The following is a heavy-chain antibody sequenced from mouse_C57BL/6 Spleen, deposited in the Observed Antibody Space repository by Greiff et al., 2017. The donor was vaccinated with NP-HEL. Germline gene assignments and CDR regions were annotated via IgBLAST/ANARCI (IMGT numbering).Heavy chain of an antibody. Sequence: VQLKESGPGLVKPSQSLSLTCSVTGYSITSGYYWNWIRQFPGNKLEWMGYISYDGSNNYNPSLKNRISITRDTSKNQFFLKLNSVTTEDTATYYCASPSFTTSFAYWGQGTLVTVSA. CDR2: ISYDGSN. V-gene: IGHV3-6*01. CDR1: GYSITSGYY. CDR3: ASPSFTTSFAY. J-gene: IGHJ3*01. D-gene: IGHD1-1*01.